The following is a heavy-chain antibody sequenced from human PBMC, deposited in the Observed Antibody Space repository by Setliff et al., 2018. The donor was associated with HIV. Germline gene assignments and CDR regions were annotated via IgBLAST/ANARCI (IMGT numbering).Heavy chain of an antibody. J-gene: IGHJ4*02. CDR2: IIPIFGTT. CDR1: GVTFSTYA. Sequence: ASVKVSCKASGVTFSTYAISWVRQAPGQGLEWLGGIIPIFGTTIYAEKFQGRVTITADESTSTAYMELSSLRSEDTAVYYCAAGYCGGDCYSRQSYFDYWGQGTLVTVSS. D-gene: IGHD2-21*02. V-gene: IGHV1-69*13. CDR3: AAGYCGGDCYSRQSYFDY.